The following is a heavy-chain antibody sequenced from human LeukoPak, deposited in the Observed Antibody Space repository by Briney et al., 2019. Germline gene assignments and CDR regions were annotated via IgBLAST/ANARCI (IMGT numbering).Heavy chain of an antibody. V-gene: IGHV3-11*01. CDR2: ISSSGSSM. J-gene: IGHJ4*02. Sequence: GGSLRLTYAASGFTFSDYYMSWIRQAPGKGLEWVSYISSSGSSMYYADSVKGRFTISRDNAKNSLYLQMNSLRAEDTAMYYCARVPVIAAAGTLDYWGQGTLVTVSS. CDR1: GFTFSDYY. D-gene: IGHD6-13*01. CDR3: ARVPVIAAAGTLDY.